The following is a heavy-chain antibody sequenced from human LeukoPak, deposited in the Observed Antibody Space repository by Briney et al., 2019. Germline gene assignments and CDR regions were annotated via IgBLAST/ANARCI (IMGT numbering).Heavy chain of an antibody. V-gene: IGHV5-51*01. J-gene: IGHJ5*02. Sequence: GESLKISCKGSGYSFTSYWIGWVRQMPGKGLEWMGIIYSGDSDSRYSPSFQGQVTISADKSISTAYLQWSSLKASDTAMYYCATYRNNEGCGTWGQGTLVTVSS. CDR2: IYSGDSDS. CDR1: GYSFTSYW. D-gene: IGHD1/OR15-1a*01. CDR3: ATYRNNEGCGT.